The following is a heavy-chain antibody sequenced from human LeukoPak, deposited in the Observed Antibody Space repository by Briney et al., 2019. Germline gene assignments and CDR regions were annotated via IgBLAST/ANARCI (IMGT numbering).Heavy chain of an antibody. Sequence: GESLKISCKGSGYSFTSYWIGWVRQMPGKGLEGMGIIYPGDSDTRYSASFQCQVTISADKSIRPAYLQWSSLKASDTAMYYCARRLATYDFWSGYQQYYFDYWGQGTLVTVSS. D-gene: IGHD3-3*01. CDR1: GYSFTSYW. CDR2: IYPGDSDT. CDR3: ARRLATYDFWSGYQQYYFDY. J-gene: IGHJ4*02. V-gene: IGHV5-51*01.